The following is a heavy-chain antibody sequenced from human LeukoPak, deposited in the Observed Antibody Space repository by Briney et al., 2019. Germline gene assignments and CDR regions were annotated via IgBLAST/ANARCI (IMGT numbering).Heavy chain of an antibody. V-gene: IGHV3-21*01. CDR1: GFTFSSYS. CDR3: AKVLNYYDSTGSLDF. Sequence: GGSLRLSCAASGFTFSSYSMNWVRQAPGKGLEWVSSISSNSSYIYYADSVKGRFTISRDNAKNSLYLQMNSLRAEDTALYYCAKVLNYYDSTGSLDFRGQGTLVTVSS. J-gene: IGHJ4*02. D-gene: IGHD3-22*01. CDR2: ISSNSSYI.